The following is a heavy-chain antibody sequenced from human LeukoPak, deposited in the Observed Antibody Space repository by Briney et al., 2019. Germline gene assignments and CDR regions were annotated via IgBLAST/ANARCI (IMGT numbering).Heavy chain of an antibody. J-gene: IGHJ4*02. V-gene: IGHV3-74*01. D-gene: IGHD3-22*01. CDR3: ARDVSSGYLGFDY. Sequence: GGSLRLSCAASGFTFSSDWMHWVRQAPGKGLVWVSRINSDGRITSYADSVKGRFTISRDNSKNTLYLQMNSLRAEDTAVYYCARDVSSGYLGFDYWGQGTLVTVSS. CDR2: INSDGRIT. CDR1: GFTFSSDW.